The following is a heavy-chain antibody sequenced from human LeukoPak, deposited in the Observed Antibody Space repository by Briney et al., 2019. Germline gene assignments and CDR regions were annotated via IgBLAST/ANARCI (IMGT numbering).Heavy chain of an antibody. Sequence: GGSLRLSCAASGFTFSSYWMNWARQAPGKGLEWVASINHNGNVNSYVDSVKGRFTISRDNAKNSLYLQMSNLRAEDTAVYFCARGGGLDVWGQGATVTVSS. CDR1: GFTFSSYW. V-gene: IGHV3-7*03. J-gene: IGHJ6*02. CDR3: ARGGGLDV. CDR2: INHNGNVN. D-gene: IGHD3-16*01.